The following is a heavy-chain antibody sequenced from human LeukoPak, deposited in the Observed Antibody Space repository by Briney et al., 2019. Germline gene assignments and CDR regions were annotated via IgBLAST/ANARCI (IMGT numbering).Heavy chain of an antibody. J-gene: IGHJ4*02. Sequence: GGSLRLSCAASGFTFSSYSMNWVRQAPGKGLEWVSSISSSSSYTYYADSVKGRFTISRDNAKNSLYLQMNSLRAEDTAVYYCARDPPEGVDYWGQGTLVTVSS. CDR2: ISSSSSYT. CDR3: ARDPPEGVDY. CDR1: GFTFSSYS. V-gene: IGHV3-21*01. D-gene: IGHD1-14*01.